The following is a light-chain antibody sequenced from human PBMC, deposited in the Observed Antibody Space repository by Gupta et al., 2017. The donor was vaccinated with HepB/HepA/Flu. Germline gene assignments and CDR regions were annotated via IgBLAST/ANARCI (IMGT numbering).Light chain of an antibody. CDR2: GAS. Sequence: DIVMTQSPATLSVSPGERATLSCRASQSVSSNLAWYQQKPGQAPRLLIYGASTRATGIPARFSGSGYGTEFTLTISSRQSEDFAVYYCQQYNNWPPITFGQGTRLEIK. J-gene: IGKJ5*01. CDR3: QQYNNWPPIT. CDR1: QSVSSN. V-gene: IGKV3-15*01.